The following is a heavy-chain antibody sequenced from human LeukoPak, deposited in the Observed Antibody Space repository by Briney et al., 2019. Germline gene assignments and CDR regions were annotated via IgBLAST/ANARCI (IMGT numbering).Heavy chain of an antibody. D-gene: IGHD4-17*01. CDR1: GGSISSSSYY. V-gene: IGHV4-39*01. CDR2: IYYSGST. Sequence: SETLSLTCTVSGGSISSSSYYWGWIRQPRGKGLEWIGTIYYSGSTYYNPSLKSRVTISVDTSKNQFSLKLRSVTAADTAVYYCARQNGDYTLGYWGQGTLVTVSS. J-gene: IGHJ4*02. CDR3: ARQNGDYTLGY.